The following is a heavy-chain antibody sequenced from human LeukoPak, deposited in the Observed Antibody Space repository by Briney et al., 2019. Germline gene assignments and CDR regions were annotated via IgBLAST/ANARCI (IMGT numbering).Heavy chain of an antibody. CDR3: AGARVKSGGYFDY. D-gene: IGHD3-16*01. CDR1: GGSFSGYY. CDR2: INHSGST. V-gene: IGHV4-34*01. Sequence: SETLSLTCAVYGGSFSGYYWSWIRQPPGKGLEWIGEINHSGSTNYNPSLKSRVTISVDTSKNQFSLKLSSVTAADTAVYYCAGARVKSGGYFDYWGQGTLVTVSS. J-gene: IGHJ4*02.